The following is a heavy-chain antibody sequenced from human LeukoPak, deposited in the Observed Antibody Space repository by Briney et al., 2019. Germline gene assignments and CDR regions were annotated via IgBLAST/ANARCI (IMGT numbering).Heavy chain of an antibody. V-gene: IGHV5-51*01. CDR1: GYTFSSYW. D-gene: IGHD3-9*01. Sequence: GESLKISCKASGYTFSSYWNGWVRQMPGKGLEWMGIIYPYDSDTTYSPSFQGQITISADKSISTAYLQWSSLKASDTAMYYCARRTSMTGNPFDYWGQGTLVTVSS. J-gene: IGHJ4*02. CDR3: ARRTSMTGNPFDY. CDR2: IYPYDSDT.